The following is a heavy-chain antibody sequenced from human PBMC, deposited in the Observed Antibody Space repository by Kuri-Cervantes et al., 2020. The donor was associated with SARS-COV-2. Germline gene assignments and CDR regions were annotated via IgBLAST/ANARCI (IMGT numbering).Heavy chain of an antibody. D-gene: IGHD1-26*01. Sequence: SVKVSCKASGGTFSSYAMSWVRQAPGQGLEWMGGIIPIFGTANYAQKFQGRVTITADESTSTAYMELSSLRSEDTAVYYCARGIVGATNDAFDIWGQGTMVTVSS. CDR2: IIPIFGTA. CDR1: GGTFSSYA. J-gene: IGHJ3*02. CDR3: ARGIVGATNDAFDI. V-gene: IGHV1-69*13.